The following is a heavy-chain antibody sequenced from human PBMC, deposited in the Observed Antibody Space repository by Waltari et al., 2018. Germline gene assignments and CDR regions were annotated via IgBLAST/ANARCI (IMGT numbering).Heavy chain of an antibody. CDR1: GFTVSSDY. CDR2: IYSGGST. Sequence: VESGGGLIQPGGSLRLSCAASGFTVSSDYMSWVRQAPGKGLEWVSVIYSGGSTYYADSVKGRFTISRDNSKNTLYLQMNSLRAEDTAVYYCARDRSNPYRAFDIWGQGTMVTVSS. CDR3: ARDRSNPYRAFDI. J-gene: IGHJ3*02. V-gene: IGHV3-53*01. D-gene: IGHD4-4*01.